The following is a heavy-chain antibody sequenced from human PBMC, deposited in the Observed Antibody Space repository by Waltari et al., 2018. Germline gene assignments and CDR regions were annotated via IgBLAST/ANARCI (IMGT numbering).Heavy chain of an antibody. J-gene: IGHJ3*02. CDR2: IRYDGSNK. V-gene: IGHV3-30*02. D-gene: IGHD6-13*01. CDR3: AKGYSSSWYAFDI. Sequence: QVQLVESGGGVVQPGGSLRLSCAASGFTFSSYGLHWVRQAPGKGLEWVAFIRYDGSNKYYADSVKGRFTISRDNSKNTLYLQMNSLRAEDTAVYYCAKGYSSSWYAFDIWGQGTMVTVSS. CDR1: GFTFSSYG.